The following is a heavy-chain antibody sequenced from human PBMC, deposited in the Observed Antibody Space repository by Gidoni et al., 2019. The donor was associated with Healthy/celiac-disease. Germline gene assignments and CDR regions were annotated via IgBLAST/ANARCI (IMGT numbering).Heavy chain of an antibody. Sequence: EVQLVESGGGLVQHGGSLRLSCAASGFTLSSNYMGWVRQAPGKGLEWVSVIYSGGSTYYADSVKGRFTISRDNSKNTLYLQMNSLRAEDTAVYYCARRLGGDYGWFDPWGQGTLVTVSS. CDR2: IYSGGST. V-gene: IGHV3-66*04. CDR1: GFTLSSNY. CDR3: ARRLGGDYGWFDP. J-gene: IGHJ5*02. D-gene: IGHD4-17*01.